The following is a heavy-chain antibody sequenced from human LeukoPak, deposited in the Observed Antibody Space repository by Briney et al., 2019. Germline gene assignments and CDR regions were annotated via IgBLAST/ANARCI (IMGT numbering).Heavy chain of an antibody. J-gene: IGHJ4*02. V-gene: IGHV4-38-2*01. D-gene: IGHD3-3*01. CDR3: ARHSGDLRFLEWLLDY. CDR2: IYHSGST. Sequence: PSETLSLTCAVSGYSISSGYYRGWIRQPPGKGLEWIGSIYHSGSTYYNPSLKSRVTISVDTSKNQFSLKLSSVTAADTAVYYCARHSGDLRFLEWLLDYWGQGTLVTVSS. CDR1: GYSISSGYY.